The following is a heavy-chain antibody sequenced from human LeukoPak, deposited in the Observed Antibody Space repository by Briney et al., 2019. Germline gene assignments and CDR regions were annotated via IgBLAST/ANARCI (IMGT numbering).Heavy chain of an antibody. CDR1: GYTFTSYD. V-gene: IGHV1-8*01. D-gene: IGHD6-19*01. CDR2: MNPNSGNT. J-gene: IGHJ4*02. CDR3: ARQRGSGRYKNFDY. Sequence: GASVKVSCKASGYTFTSYDINWVRRATGQGLESMGWMNPNSGNTGYAQKFQGRVTMTRNTSISTVYMELSSLRSEDTAVYYCARQRGSGRYKNFDYLGQGTLVTVSS.